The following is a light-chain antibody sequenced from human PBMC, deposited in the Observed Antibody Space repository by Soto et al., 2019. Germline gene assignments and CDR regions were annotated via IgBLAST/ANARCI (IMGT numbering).Light chain of an antibody. Sequence: QSALTQPASVSGSPGQSITISCTGTSSNVGSYKLVSWYQQHPGKAPKLMIFEVNKRPSGVSNRFSGSKSGNTASLTISGLQAEDEAHYYCSSFTSKSTLIFGGGTKLTVL. V-gene: IGLV2-14*02. J-gene: IGLJ2*01. CDR3: SSFTSKSTLI. CDR2: EVN. CDR1: SSNVGSYKL.